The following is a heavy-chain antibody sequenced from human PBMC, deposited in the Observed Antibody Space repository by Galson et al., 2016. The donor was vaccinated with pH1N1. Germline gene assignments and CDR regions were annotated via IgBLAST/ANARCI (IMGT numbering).Heavy chain of an antibody. CDR2: FYTSGST. CDR1: GGSISSNY. V-gene: IGHV4-4*07. J-gene: IGHJ2*01. CDR3: ARPWFAELWDWYFDL. Sequence: ETLSLTCTVSGGSISSNYWSWIRQPAGKGLEWIGRFYTSGSTNHNPSLKSRVTMSVDTSKNQFSLKLSSVTAADTAVYYCARPWFAELWDWYFDLWGRGTLVTVSS. D-gene: IGHD3-10*01.